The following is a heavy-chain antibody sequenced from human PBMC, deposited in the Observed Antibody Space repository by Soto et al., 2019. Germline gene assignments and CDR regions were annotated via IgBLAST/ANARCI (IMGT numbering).Heavy chain of an antibody. Sequence: ASVKVSCKASGYTFTSYAMHWVRQAPGQRLEWMGWINAGNGNTKYSQKFQGRVTITRDTSASTAYMELSSLRSEDTAVYYCAIEGCSSTSCYDAFAIWGQGTMVTVSS. CDR1: GYTFTSYA. V-gene: IGHV1-3*01. CDR2: INAGNGNT. CDR3: AIEGCSSTSCYDAFAI. J-gene: IGHJ3*02. D-gene: IGHD2-2*01.